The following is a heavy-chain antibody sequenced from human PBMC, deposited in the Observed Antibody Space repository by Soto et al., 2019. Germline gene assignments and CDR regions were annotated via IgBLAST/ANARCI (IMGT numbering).Heavy chain of an antibody. J-gene: IGHJ4*02. V-gene: IGHV4-31*03. D-gene: IGHD3-9*01. CDR3: ARARYDILTGLHYYFDY. CDR2: IYYSGST. Sequence: QVQLQESGPGLVKPSQTLSLTCTVSGGSISSGGYYWSWIRQHPGKGLEWIGYIYYSGSTYYNPSLKCRVTIAVDTSKNQFSLKLSSVTAADTAVYYCARARYDILTGLHYYFDYWGQGTLVTVSS. CDR1: GGSISSGGYY.